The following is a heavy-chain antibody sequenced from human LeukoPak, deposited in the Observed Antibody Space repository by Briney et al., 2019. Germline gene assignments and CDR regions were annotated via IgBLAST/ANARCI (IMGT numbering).Heavy chain of an antibody. CDR2: ISGDGGST. Sequence: PGGSLRLSCAASGFTFDDYAMHWVRQAPGKGLEWVSLISGDGGSTYYADSVKGRFTISRDNSKNSLYLQMNSLRTEDTALYYCARMLHYYDSSGYDYWGQGTLVTVSS. J-gene: IGHJ4*02. CDR3: ARMLHYYDSSGYDY. D-gene: IGHD3-22*01. V-gene: IGHV3-43*02. CDR1: GFTFDDYA.